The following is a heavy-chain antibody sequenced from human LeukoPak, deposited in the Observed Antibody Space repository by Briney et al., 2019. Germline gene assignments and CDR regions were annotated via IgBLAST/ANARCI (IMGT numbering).Heavy chain of an antibody. J-gene: IGHJ4*02. V-gene: IGHV3-15*01. D-gene: IGHD2-15*01. CDR1: GFTFRNAW. CDR3: TSISASVVGESFDY. CDR2: IKSKIDGGTA. Sequence: PGGSLRLSCAASGFTFRNAWMSWVRQVPGKGLQWVGRIKSKIDGGTADYAAPVKGRFTISRDDSRNTVDLQMNSLKTEDTALYYCTSISASVVGESFDYWGQGTLVTVSS.